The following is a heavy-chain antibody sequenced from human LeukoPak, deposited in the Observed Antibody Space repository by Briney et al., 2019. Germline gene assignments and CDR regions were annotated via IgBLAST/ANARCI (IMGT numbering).Heavy chain of an antibody. Sequence: SQTLSLTCTVSGGSISSGGYYWSWIRQHPGKGLEWIGYIYYSGSTYYNPSLKSRVTISVDTSKNQFSLKLSSVTAADTAVYYCARGQDLRGSPTIYPFDYWGQGTLVTVSS. CDR1: GGSISSGGYY. CDR3: ARGQDLRGSPTIYPFDY. D-gene: IGHD3-9*01. J-gene: IGHJ4*02. CDR2: IYYSGST. V-gene: IGHV4-31*03.